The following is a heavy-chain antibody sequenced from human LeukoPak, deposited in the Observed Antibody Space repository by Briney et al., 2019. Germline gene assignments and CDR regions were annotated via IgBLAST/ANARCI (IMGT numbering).Heavy chain of an antibody. J-gene: IGHJ6*03. V-gene: IGHV3-7*01. CDR3: ARRGKDIVVVPAANPGGYYYYMDV. CDR2: IKQDGSEK. Sequence: GGSLRLSCTASGFTFSSYWMSWARQAPGKGLEWVANIKQDGSEKYYVDSVKGRFTISRDNAKNSLYLQMNSLRAEDTAVYYCARRGKDIVVVPAANPGGYYYYMDVWGKGTTVTISS. CDR1: GFTFSSYW. D-gene: IGHD2-2*01.